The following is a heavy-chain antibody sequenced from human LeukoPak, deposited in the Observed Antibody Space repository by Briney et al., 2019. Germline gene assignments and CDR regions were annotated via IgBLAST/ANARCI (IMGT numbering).Heavy chain of an antibody. V-gene: IGHV4-34*01. Sequence: SETLSLTCAVYGGSFSGYYWSWIRQPPGKGLEWIGEINHSGSTNYNPSLKSRVTISVDKSKNQFSLKLSSVTAADTAVYYCARVRGSWQLLDYWGQGTLVTVSS. D-gene: IGHD6-6*01. CDR2: INHSGST. CDR3: ARVRGSWQLLDY. J-gene: IGHJ4*02. CDR1: GGSFSGYY.